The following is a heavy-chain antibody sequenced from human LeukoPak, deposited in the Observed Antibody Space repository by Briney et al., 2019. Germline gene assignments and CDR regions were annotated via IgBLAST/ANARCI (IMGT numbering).Heavy chain of an antibody. CDR3: ARVLGPGSRDFWSGYYPYYYYYYMDV. J-gene: IGHJ6*03. CDR2: ISSSSSYI. CDR1: GFTFSSYS. Sequence: PGGSLRLSCAASGFTFSSYSMNRVRQAPGKGLEWVSSISSSSSYIYYADSVKGRFTISRDNAKNSLYLQMNSLRAEDTAVYYCARVLGPGSRDFWSGYYPYYYYYYMDVWGKGTTVTVSS. D-gene: IGHD3-3*01. V-gene: IGHV3-21*01.